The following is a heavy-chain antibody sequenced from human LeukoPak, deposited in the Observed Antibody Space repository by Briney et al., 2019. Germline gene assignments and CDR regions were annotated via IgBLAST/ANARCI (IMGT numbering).Heavy chain of an antibody. J-gene: IGHJ3*02. V-gene: IGHV4-4*02. Sequence: SETLSLTCAVSGGSISSSNWWSWVRQPPGKGLEWIGEIYHSGSTNYNPSLKSRVTISVDKSKNQFSLKLSSVTAADTAVCYCARVTYRDYYEGAFDIWGQGTMVTVSS. CDR3: ARVTYRDYYEGAFDI. CDR1: GGSISSSNW. D-gene: IGHD3-22*01. CDR2: IYHSGST.